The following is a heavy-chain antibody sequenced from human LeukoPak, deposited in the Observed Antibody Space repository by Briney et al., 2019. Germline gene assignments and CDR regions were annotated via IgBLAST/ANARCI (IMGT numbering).Heavy chain of an antibody. CDR2: INPNSGGT. CDR1: GYTFTGYY. D-gene: IGHD6-19*01. J-gene: IGHJ4*02. CDR3: ARGQFSGWQPFDY. V-gene: IGHV1-2*02. Sequence: ASVKVSYKASGYTFTGYYMHWVRQAPGQGLEWMGWINPNSGGTNYAQKFQGRVTMTRDTSISTAYMELSRLRSDDTAVYYCARGQFSGWQPFDYWGQGTLVTVSS.